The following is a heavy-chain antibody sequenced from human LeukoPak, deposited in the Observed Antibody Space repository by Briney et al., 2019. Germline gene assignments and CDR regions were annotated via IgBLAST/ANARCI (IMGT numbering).Heavy chain of an antibody. CDR1: GGSLRSYY. V-gene: IGHV4-59*01. Sequence: SETLSLTCTVSGGSLRSYYWSWIRQPPGKGLEWIGYIYYSGSTNYNPSLKSRVTISVDTSKNQFSLKLSSVTAADTAVYYGARDRSYYAYWGQGTLVTVSS. J-gene: IGHJ4*02. CDR3: ARDRSYYAY. CDR2: IYYSGST.